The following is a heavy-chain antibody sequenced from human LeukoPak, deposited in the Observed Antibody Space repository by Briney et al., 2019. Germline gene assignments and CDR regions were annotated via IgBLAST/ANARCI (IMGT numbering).Heavy chain of an antibody. Sequence: PSETLSLTCTVSGGSISSGGYYWSWIRQPPGKGLEWVGYIYHSGSTYYNPSLKSRVTISVDRSKNQFSLKLSSVTAADTAVYYCASNPQGGYSYGGYGMDVWGQGTTVTVSS. V-gene: IGHV4-30-2*01. CDR1: GGSISSGGYY. CDR2: IYHSGST. CDR3: ASNPQGGYSYGGYGMDV. J-gene: IGHJ6*02. D-gene: IGHD5-18*01.